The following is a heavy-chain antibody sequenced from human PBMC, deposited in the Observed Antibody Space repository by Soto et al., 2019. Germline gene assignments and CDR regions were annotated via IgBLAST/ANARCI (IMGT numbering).Heavy chain of an antibody. J-gene: IGHJ4*02. Sequence: HITWQESGPTLVKPTETLTLTCSFSGFSLSTYGVGVAWVRQPPGKALEWLALVYWDDDKRYSPSLETRLTITKDTSKNLVVLTMTNMDPVDTGTYYCAHRPGFSKSFDSWGQGTLVTVSS. CDR2: VYWDDDK. V-gene: IGHV2-5*02. CDR3: AHRPGFSKSFDS. CDR1: GFSLSTYGVG.